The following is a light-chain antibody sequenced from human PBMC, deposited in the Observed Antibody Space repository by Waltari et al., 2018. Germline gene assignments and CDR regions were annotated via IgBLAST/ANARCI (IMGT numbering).Light chain of an antibody. V-gene: IGKV2-40*01. CDR1: QSLLHSHGNTY. J-gene: IGKJ1*01. Sequence: EIVMTQTPLSLPITPGEPASISCRSSQSLLHSHGNTYLHWYLQKPGQSPQLLIYGGSNRASGVPDRFSGSGSGTDFTLKISKVEAEDVGIYYCVQARTFPWTFGQGTKVEIK. CDR2: GGS. CDR3: VQARTFPWT.